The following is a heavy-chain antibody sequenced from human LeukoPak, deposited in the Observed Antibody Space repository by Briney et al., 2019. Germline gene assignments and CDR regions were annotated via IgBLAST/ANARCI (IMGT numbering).Heavy chain of an antibody. CDR3: ARLAYYYDSSGYYPYAFDI. CDR1: GYTLTELS. J-gene: IGHJ3*02. CDR2: FDPEDGET. Sequence: GASVKVSCKVSGYTLTELSMHWVRQAPGKGLEWMGGFDPEDGETIYAQKFQGRVTMTEDTSTDTAYMELSSLRSEDTAVYYCARLAYYYDSSGYYPYAFDIWGQGTMVTVSS. V-gene: IGHV1-24*01. D-gene: IGHD3-22*01.